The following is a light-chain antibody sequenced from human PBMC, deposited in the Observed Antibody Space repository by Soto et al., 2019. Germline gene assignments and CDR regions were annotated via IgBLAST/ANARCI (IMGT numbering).Light chain of an antibody. Sequence: ELGLTQSPGTLSVSPGERATLSCRASQSVSTELAWYQQKHGQAPRLIFYGASTGATGIPARFSGSGSETEFTLSISSLQSEEFAVYYCQQYNNWPGTFGQGTKVEIK. CDR1: QSVSTE. J-gene: IGKJ1*01. CDR2: GAS. V-gene: IGKV3-15*01. CDR3: QQYNNWPGT.